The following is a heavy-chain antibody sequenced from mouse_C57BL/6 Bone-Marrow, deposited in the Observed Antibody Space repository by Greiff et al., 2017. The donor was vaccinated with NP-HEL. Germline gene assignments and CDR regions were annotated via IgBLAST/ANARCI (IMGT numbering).Heavy chain of an antibody. CDR2: IDPSDSYT. J-gene: IGHJ1*03. D-gene: IGHD1-1*01. CDR1: GYTFTSYW. V-gene: IGHV1-59*01. CDR3: ARDYGIWGHYYGSSHWYFDV. Sequence: QVQLQQPGAELVRPGTSVKLSCKASGYTFTSYWMHWVKQRPGQGLEWIGVIDPSDSYTNYNQKFKGKATLTVDTSSSTAYMQLSSLTSEDSAVYYCARDYGIWGHYYGSSHWYFDVWGTGTTVTVSS.